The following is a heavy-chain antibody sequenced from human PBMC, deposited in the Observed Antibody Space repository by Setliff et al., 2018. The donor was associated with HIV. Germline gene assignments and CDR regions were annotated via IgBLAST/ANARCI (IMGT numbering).Heavy chain of an antibody. CDR2: RSTSGSI. CDR1: GGSLTSGYYY. J-gene: IGHJ5*02. V-gene: IGHV4-61*09. CDR3: AMGGGGVRGLHNWFDP. D-gene: IGHD3-16*01. Sequence: SETLSLTCSVSGGSLTSGYYYWTWIRQSAGKRLEWIGHRSTSGSINQNPSLKGRVTISLDTSRNQLSLELNSVTVADTAVYFCAMGGGGVRGLHNWFDPWGQGILVTVSS.